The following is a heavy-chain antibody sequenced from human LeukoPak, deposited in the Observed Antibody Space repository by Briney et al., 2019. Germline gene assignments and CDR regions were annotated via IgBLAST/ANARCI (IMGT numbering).Heavy chain of an antibody. CDR2: IYYSGST. CDR3: ARTAVAGKGYHFDY. Sequence: PSETLSLTCTVSGGSISSYYWSWIRQPPGKGLEWIGYIYYSGSTNYNPSLKSRVTISVDTSKNQFSLKLSSVTAADTAVYYCARTAVAGKGYHFDYWGQGTLVTVSS. CDR1: GGSISSYY. V-gene: IGHV4-59*08. D-gene: IGHD6-19*01. J-gene: IGHJ4*02.